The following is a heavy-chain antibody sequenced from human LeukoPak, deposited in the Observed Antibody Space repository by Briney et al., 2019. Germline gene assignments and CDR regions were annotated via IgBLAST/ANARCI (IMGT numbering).Heavy chain of an antibody. J-gene: IGHJ4*02. D-gene: IGHD5-18*01. V-gene: IGHV5-51*01. CDR1: GYSFTSYW. CDR3: ARGRPPSGYSYGYYFDY. CDR2: IYPGDSDT. Sequence: GESLKISCKGSGYSFTSYWIGWVRQMPGKGLEWMGIIYPGDSDTRYSPSYQGQVTISADKSISTAYLQWSSLKASDTAMYYCARGRPPSGYSYGYYFDYWGQGTLVTVSS.